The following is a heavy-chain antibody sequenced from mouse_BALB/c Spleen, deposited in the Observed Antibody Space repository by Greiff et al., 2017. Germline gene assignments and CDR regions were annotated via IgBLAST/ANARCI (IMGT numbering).Heavy chain of an antibody. CDR3: ATHYYEGDAMDY. Sequence: QVQLQQSGAELVRPGTSVKVSCKASGYAFTNYLIEWVKQRPGQGLEWIGVINPGSGGTNYNEKFKGKATLTADKSSSTAYMQLSSLTSDDSAVYFCATHYYEGDAMDYWGQGTSVTVSS. V-gene: IGHV1-54*01. J-gene: IGHJ4*01. D-gene: IGHD1-2*01. CDR2: INPGSGGT. CDR1: GYAFTNYL.